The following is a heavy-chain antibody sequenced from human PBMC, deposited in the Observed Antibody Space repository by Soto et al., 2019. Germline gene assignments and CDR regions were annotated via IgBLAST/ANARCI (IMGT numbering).Heavy chain of an antibody. CDR2: ITGSGGYT. D-gene: IGHD3-9*01. V-gene: IGHV3-23*01. Sequence: EVHLLESGGGLVQPGGSLRLSCAASGFTFSSYAMSWVRQAPGKGLEWVSDITGSGGYTFYADCVTGRFTISRDNSKNTLWLQMSSLRAEDTAVYYCAKERYYDILTGPENYYYHYGMDVWGQGTTVTVAS. CDR3: AKERYYDILTGPENYYYHYGMDV. J-gene: IGHJ6*02. CDR1: GFTFSSYA.